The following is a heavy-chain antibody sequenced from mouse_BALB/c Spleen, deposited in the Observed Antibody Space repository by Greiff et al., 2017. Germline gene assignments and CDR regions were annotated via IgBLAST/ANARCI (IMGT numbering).Heavy chain of an antibody. CDR3: ARGSYYGYDDWYFDV. D-gene: IGHD2-2*01. CDR1: GFTFSDYY. Sequence: EVKLMESGGGLVKPGGSLKLSCAASGFTFSDYYMYWVRQTPEKRLEWVATISDGGSYTYYPDSVKGRFTISRDNAKNNLYLQMSSLKSEDTAMYYCARGSYYGYDDWYFDVWGAGTTVTVSS. V-gene: IGHV5-4*02. J-gene: IGHJ1*01. CDR2: ISDGGSYT.